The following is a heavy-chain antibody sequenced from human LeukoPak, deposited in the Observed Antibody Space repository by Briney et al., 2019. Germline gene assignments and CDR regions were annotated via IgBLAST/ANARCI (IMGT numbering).Heavy chain of an antibody. J-gene: IGHJ4*02. CDR1: GGSISSANYY. V-gene: IGHV4-30-4*01. CDR2: ISYSGST. D-gene: IGHD3-3*01. CDR3: ARGKVYDFWSGYYPYFDY. Sequence: PSETLSLTCTVSGGSISSANYYWNWIRQPPGKGLEWIGYISYSGSTNYNPSLKSRVTISVDTSKNQFSLKLSSVTAADTAVYYCARGKVYDFWSGYYPYFDYWGQGTLVTVSS.